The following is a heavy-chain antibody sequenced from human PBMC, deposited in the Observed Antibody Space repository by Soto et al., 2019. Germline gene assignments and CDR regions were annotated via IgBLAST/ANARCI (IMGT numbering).Heavy chain of an antibody. Sequence: SETLSLTCTVSGGSISGSDYYWSWIRQPPGKGLEWIGYIYYSGSTNYNPSLKSRVTISVDTSKNQFSLKLSPVTAADTAVYYCARRYGGNFDFWGQGTLVTVSS. D-gene: IGHD1-26*01. V-gene: IGHV4-61*08. J-gene: IGHJ4*02. CDR2: IYYSGST. CDR3: ARRYGGNFDF. CDR1: GGSISGSDYY.